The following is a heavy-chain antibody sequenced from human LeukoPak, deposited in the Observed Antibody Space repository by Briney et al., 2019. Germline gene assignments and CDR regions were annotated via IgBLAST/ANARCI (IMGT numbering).Heavy chain of an antibody. J-gene: IGHJ4*02. V-gene: IGHV3-23*01. D-gene: IGHD1/OR15-1a*01. Sequence: GGSLRLSCAASGFTFSSYAMSWVRQAPGKGLEGVSAISGSGGSTYYADSVKGRFTISRDDSKNTLYLQMNSLRAEDTAVYYCAKISWDGRGTFDWGRGTLVTVSS. CDR2: ISGSGGST. CDR3: AKISWDGRGTFD. CDR1: GFTFSSYA.